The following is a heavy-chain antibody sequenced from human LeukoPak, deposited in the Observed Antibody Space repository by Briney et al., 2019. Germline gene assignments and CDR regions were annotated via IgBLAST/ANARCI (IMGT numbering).Heavy chain of an antibody. D-gene: IGHD2-2*01. Sequence: ASETLSLTCTVSGRSISSGSYYWSWIRQPAGKGLEWIGRIYTSGSTIYNPTLKSRVTISVDTSKNQFSLRLSSVTAADTAVYYCARARSTSYRTHYYYGMDVWGQGTTVTVSS. CDR2: IYTSGST. J-gene: IGHJ6*02. CDR3: ARARSTSYRTHYYYGMDV. CDR1: GRSISSGSYY. V-gene: IGHV4-61*02.